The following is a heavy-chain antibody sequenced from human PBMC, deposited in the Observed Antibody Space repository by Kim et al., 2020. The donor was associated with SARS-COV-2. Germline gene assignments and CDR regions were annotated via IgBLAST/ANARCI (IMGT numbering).Heavy chain of an antibody. CDR3: ARKGIMATDWFDP. CDR1: GGSIKSFY. J-gene: IGHJ5*02. CDR2: IFYTGTT. D-gene: IGHD5-12*01. V-gene: IGHV4-59*08. Sequence: SETLSLTCTVSGGSIKSFYWTWIRQPPGKGLEWIGYIFYTGTTSYHPSLKSRVTISVEMSKNHFSLKLNSVTAAHTAVYFCARKGIMATDWFDPWGQGTLVTVSS.